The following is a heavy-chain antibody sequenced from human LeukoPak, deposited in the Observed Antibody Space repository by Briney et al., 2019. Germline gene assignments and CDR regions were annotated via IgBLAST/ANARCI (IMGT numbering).Heavy chain of an antibody. CDR3: ATGGGGSEY. J-gene: IGHJ4*02. Sequence: GGSLRLSCAASGFTFSTYWMHWVRQAPGKGLVWVSRINSDGSHTSYADSVKGRFTISRDSAKKTLYLQMNNLRAEDTAVYYCATGGGGSEYWGQGTLVTVSS. CDR2: INSDGSHT. CDR1: GFTFSTYW. D-gene: IGHD3-16*01. V-gene: IGHV3-74*01.